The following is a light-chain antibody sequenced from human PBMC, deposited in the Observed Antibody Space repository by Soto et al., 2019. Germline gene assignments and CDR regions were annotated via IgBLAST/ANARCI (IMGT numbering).Light chain of an antibody. CDR2: ETS. Sequence: DVQMTQPPSAMSASVGDRVTIACRASQDISRFVAWFQHKPGRAPERLIYETSNLQPGVPSRFSGSGSGTEFTLAISDLQPEDFATYYCLQHNAYPYTFGQGTKLEIK. CDR1: QDISRF. J-gene: IGKJ2*01. CDR3: LQHNAYPYT. V-gene: IGKV1-17*03.